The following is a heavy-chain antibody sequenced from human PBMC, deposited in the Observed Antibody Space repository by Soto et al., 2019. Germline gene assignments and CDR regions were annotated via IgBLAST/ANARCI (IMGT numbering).Heavy chain of an antibody. J-gene: IGHJ4*02. CDR2: ISGSGGST. D-gene: IGHD1-26*01. Sequence: GGSLRLSCAASGFIFSSYAMSWVRQAPGKGLEWVSAISGSGGSTYYPDSVKGRFTISRDNSKDTLYLQMNSLRAEDTAVYYCAKRGALVGATYYDYWGQGTLVTVSS. V-gene: IGHV3-23*01. CDR3: AKRGALVGATYYDY. CDR1: GFIFSSYA.